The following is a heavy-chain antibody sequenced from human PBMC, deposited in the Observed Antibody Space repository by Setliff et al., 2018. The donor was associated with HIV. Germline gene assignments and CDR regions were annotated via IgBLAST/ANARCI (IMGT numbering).Heavy chain of an antibody. Sequence: PGGSLRLSCTASGFTFGDYAMSWVRQAPGKGLEWVGFIRSKAYGGTTEYAASVKGRFTISRDDSKSIAYLQMNSLKTEDTAAYYCTRVDYDFWSGPMTRYYFDYWGQGTLVTVSS. J-gene: IGHJ4*02. CDR3: TRVDYDFWSGPMTRYYFDY. V-gene: IGHV3-49*04. CDR1: GFTFGDYA. D-gene: IGHD3-3*01. CDR2: IRSKAYGGTT.